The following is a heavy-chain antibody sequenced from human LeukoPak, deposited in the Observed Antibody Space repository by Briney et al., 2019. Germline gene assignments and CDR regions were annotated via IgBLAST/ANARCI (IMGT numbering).Heavy chain of an antibody. V-gene: IGHV1-2*02. D-gene: IGHD6-19*01. Sequence: GASVKVSCKASGYTFTGYYMHWVRQAPGQGLEWMGWINPNSGGTNYAQKFQGRVTMTRDTSISTAYMELSRLRSDDTAVYYCARVGSSSGWYGYYWGQGTLVTVSS. CDR3: ARVGSSSGWYGYY. CDR1: GYTFTGYY. J-gene: IGHJ4*02. CDR2: INPNSGGT.